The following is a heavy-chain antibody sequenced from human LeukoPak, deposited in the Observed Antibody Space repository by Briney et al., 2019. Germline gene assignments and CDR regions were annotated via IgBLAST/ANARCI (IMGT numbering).Heavy chain of an antibody. V-gene: IGHV4-34*01. CDR1: GGSFSGYY. CDR2: INHSGST. J-gene: IGHJ4*02. Sequence: SETLSLTCAVYGGSFSGYYWSWLRQPPGKGLEWIGEINHSGSTNYNPSLTSRVTISVDTSKNQFSLKLSSVTAADTAVYYCARERATKMRWVGRAGRAPFDYWGQGTLVTVSS. D-gene: IGHD5-24*01. CDR3: ARERATKMRWVGRAGRAPFDY.